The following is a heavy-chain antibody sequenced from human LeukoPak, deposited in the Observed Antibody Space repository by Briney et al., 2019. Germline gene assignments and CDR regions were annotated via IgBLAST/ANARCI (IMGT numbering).Heavy chain of an antibody. V-gene: IGHV1-8*01. CDR3: ARGKLITIFGVVITSNWFDP. CDR2: MHPNSGNT. J-gene: IGHJ5*02. D-gene: IGHD3-3*01. CDR1: GYTFTSYD. Sequence: ASVKVSCKASGYTFTSYDINWVRQATGQGLEWMGWMHPNSGNTGYAQKFQGRVTMTRNTSISTAYMELSSLRSEDTAVYYCARGKLITIFGVVITSNWFDPWGQGTLVTVSS.